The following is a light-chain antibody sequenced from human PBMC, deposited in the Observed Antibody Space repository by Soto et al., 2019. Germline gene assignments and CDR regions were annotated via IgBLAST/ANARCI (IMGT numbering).Light chain of an antibody. CDR3: QQYNNFPNT. CDR2: DTS. CDR1: QSLTNSF. J-gene: IGKJ5*01. V-gene: IGKV3-20*01. Sequence: EFVLTQSPGTLSLSPGEGATLSCRASQSLTNSFIAWYQQKPGQAPRLLIYDTSIRTSGIPDRFSGSGSGTEFTLTISSLQPDDFAAYYCQQYNNFPNTFGQGTRLEIK.